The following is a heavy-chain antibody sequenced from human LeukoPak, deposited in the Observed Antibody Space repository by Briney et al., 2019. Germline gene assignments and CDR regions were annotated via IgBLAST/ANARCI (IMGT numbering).Heavy chain of an antibody. D-gene: IGHD6-13*01. CDR1: GFTFSSYS. V-gene: IGHV3-21*01. CDR2: ISSSSSYI. J-gene: IGHJ6*03. Sequence: GGSLRLSCAASGFTFSSYSMNWVRQAPGKGLEWVSSISSSSSYIYYADSVKGRFTISRDNAKNSLYLQMNSLRAEDTAVYYCASDGGSSSWAYYYYYMDVWGKGTTVTVSS. CDR3: ASDGGSSSWAYYYYYMDV.